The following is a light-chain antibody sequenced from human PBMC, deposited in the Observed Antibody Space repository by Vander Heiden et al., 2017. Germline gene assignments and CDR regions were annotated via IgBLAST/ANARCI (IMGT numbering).Light chain of an antibody. J-gene: IGKJ4*01. V-gene: IGKV1-39*01. CDR3: QQTYGSVPT. CDR2: AAS. CDR1: QSISSY. Sequence: DIQMTQSPSSLSASVGDRVTITCRASQSISSYLNWYQQRPGKAPKLLIYAASSWQSGVPARFSGSGSGTDFTLTISSLKPEDFATYYCQQTYGSVPTFGGGTTVEIK.